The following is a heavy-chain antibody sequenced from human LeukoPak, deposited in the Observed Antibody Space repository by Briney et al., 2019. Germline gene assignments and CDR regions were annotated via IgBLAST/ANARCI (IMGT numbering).Heavy chain of an antibody. V-gene: IGHV4-59*01. D-gene: IGHD3-22*01. CDR3: ARGSRVVVRSFFDY. Sequence: SETLSLTCTVSGGSISSYYWSWIRQPPGKGLEWIGYIYYSGSTNYNPSPKSRVTISVDTSKNQFSLKLSSVTAADTAVYYCARGSRVVVRSFFDYWGQGTLVTVSS. J-gene: IGHJ4*02. CDR2: IYYSGST. CDR1: GGSISSYY.